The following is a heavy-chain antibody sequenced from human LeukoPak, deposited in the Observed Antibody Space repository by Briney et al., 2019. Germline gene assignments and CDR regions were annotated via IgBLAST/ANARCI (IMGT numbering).Heavy chain of an antibody. CDR1: GFTFSSYE. CDR3: ASLRYSSSSTLDY. Sequence: GGSLRLSCAASGFTFSSYEMNWVRQAPGKGLEWVSYISSSGSTIYYADSVKGRFTISRDNAKNSLYLQMNSLRAEDTAVYYCASLRYSSSSTLDYWGQGTLVTVSS. D-gene: IGHD6-6*01. CDR2: ISSSGSTI. V-gene: IGHV3-48*03. J-gene: IGHJ4*02.